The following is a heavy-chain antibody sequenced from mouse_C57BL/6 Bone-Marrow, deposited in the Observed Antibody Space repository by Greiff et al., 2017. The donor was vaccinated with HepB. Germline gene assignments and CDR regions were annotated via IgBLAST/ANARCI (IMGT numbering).Heavy chain of an antibody. D-gene: IGHD1-1*01. J-gene: IGHJ1*03. Sequence: EVQLQQSGPELVKPGASVKISCKASGYSFTDYNMNWVKQSNGKSLEWIGVINRNYGTTSYNQKFKGKATLTVDQSSSTAYMQLNSLTSEDSAVYYWAKSPITTVVARWYFDVWGTGTTVTVSS. CDR2: INRNYGTT. CDR3: AKSPITTVVARWYFDV. V-gene: IGHV1-39*01. CDR1: GYSFTDYN.